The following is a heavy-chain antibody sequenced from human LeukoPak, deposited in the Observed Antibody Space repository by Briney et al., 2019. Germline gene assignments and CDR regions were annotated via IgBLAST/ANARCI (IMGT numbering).Heavy chain of an antibody. Sequence: GGSLRLSCAASGFTFSSYSMNWVRQAPGKGLEWVSYISSSSSTIYYADSVKGRFTISRDNAKNSLYLQMSSLRAEDTAVYYCARDLVMAAAGRGGDFDYWGQGTLVTVSS. CDR2: ISSSSSTI. CDR3: ARDLVMAAAGRGGDFDY. CDR1: GFTFSSYS. J-gene: IGHJ4*02. D-gene: IGHD6-13*01. V-gene: IGHV3-48*04.